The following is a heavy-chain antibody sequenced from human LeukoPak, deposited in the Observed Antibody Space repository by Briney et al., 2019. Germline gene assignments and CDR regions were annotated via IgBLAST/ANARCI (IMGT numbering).Heavy chain of an antibody. CDR2: ISWNSGSI. J-gene: IGHJ4*02. D-gene: IGHD3-10*01. Sequence: GGSLRLSCAASGFTFDDYTMHWVRQAPGKGLEWVSGISWNSGSIGYADSVKGRFTISRDNAKNSLYLQMNSLRVEDTAVYYRAKVAKYYYGSETYYFFEHWGQGTPVTASS. CDR1: GFTFDDYT. CDR3: AKVAKYYYGSETYYFFEH. V-gene: IGHV3-9*01.